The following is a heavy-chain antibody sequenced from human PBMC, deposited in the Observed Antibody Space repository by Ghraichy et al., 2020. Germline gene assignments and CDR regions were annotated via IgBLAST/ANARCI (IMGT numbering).Heavy chain of an antibody. Sequence: GGSLRLSCAASGFTFSSYAMHWVRQAPGKGLEYVSAISSNGGSTYYANSVKGRFTISRDNSKNTLYLQMGSLRAEDMAVYYCASLQWLVPSSISGAVKDTIFDLWGRGTLVTVSS. CDR3: ASLQWLVPSSISGAVKDTIFDL. J-gene: IGHJ2*01. D-gene: IGHD6-19*01. V-gene: IGHV3-64*01. CDR2: ISSNGGST. CDR1: GFTFSSYA.